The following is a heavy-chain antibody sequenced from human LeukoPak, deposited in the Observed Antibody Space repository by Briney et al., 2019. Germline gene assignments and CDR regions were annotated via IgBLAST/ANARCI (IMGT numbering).Heavy chain of an antibody. CDR1: GGSISSGGYY. D-gene: IGHD6-13*01. CDR3: ARAIVAAVGFDY. V-gene: IGHV4-31*03. CDR2: IYYSGST. J-gene: IGHJ4*02. Sequence: PSETLSLTCTVSGGSISSGGYYWSWIRQHPGKGLEWIGYIYYSGSTYFNPSLKSRVTISVDTSKNQFSLKLSSVTAADTAVYYCARAIVAAVGFDYWGQGALVTVSS.